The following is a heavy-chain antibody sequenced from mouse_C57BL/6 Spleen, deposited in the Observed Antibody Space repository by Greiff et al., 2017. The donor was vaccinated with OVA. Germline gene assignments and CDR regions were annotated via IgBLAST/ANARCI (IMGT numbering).Heavy chain of an antibody. CDR2: ILPGSGST. CDR1: GYTFTGYW. V-gene: IGHV1-9*01. J-gene: IGHJ2*01. Sequence: VQLQQSGAELMKPGASVKLSCKATGYTFTGYWIEWVKQRPGHGLEWIGEILPGSGSTNYNEKFKGKGTFTADTSSNTAYMQLSILTTEDSAIYYCARCQFYDYDAHFDYWGQGTTLTVSS. D-gene: IGHD2-4*01. CDR3: ARCQFYDYDAHFDY.